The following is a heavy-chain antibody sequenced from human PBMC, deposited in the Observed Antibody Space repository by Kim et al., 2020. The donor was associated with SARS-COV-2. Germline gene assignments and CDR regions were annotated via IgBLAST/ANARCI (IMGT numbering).Heavy chain of an antibody. J-gene: IGHJ6*02. V-gene: IGHV1-46*01. CDR1: GYTFTSYY. CDR3: ARDHKRREMATIFYYYYYGMDV. CDR2: INPSGGST. Sequence: ASVKVSCKASGYTFTSYYMHWVRQAPGQGLEWMGIINPSGGSTSYAQKFQGRVTMTRDTSTSTVYMELSSLRSEDTAVYYCARDHKRREMATIFYYYYYGMDVWGQGTTVTVSS. D-gene: IGHD5-12*01.